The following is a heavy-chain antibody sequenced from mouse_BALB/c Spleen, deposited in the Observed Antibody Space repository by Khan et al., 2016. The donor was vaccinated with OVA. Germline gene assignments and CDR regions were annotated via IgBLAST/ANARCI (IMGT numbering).Heavy chain of an antibody. CDR2: ISSGGRYT. CDR3: ARAYYGNDYYAMDY. J-gene: IGHJ4*01. V-gene: IGHV5-6*01. CDR1: GFTFSSYG. D-gene: IGHD2-10*01. Sequence: EVQLVESGGDLVKPGGSLKVSCAASGFTFSSYGMSWVRQTPDKRLEWVATISSGGRYTYFPDSVKGRFTISRDNAKNTLYLQMSSLKSEATAMYYCARAYYGNDYYAMDYWGQGTSVTVSS.